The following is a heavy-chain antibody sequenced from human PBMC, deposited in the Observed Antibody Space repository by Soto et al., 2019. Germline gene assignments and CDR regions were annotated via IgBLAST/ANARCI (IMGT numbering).Heavy chain of an antibody. CDR1: GFTFSDHY. V-gene: IGHV3-72*01. CDR2: TRKKANSYTT. CDR3: AREANNVVVPGYAMYV. J-gene: IGHJ6*02. Sequence: GGSLRLSCAASGFTFSDHYMDWVRQAPGKGLEWVGRTRKKANSYTTEYAASVKGRFTISRDDSKNSLYLQMNSLKIEDTAVYYCAREANNVVVPGYAMYVWGQGNTVTVSS. D-gene: IGHD2-2*01.